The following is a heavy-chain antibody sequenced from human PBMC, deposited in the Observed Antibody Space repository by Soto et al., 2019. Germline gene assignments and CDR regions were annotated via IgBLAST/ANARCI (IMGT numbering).Heavy chain of an antibody. CDR1: GGSISSYY. J-gene: IGHJ4*02. D-gene: IGHD2-2*01. V-gene: IGHV4-59*01. CDR3: ARDSVVVSAAIVY. Sequence: PSETLSLTCTVSGGSISSYYWSWIRQPPGKGLEWIGYIYYSGSTNYNPSLKSRVTISVDTSKNQFSLKLSSVTAADTAVYYCARDSVVVSAAIVYWGQGTLVTVSS. CDR2: IYYSGST.